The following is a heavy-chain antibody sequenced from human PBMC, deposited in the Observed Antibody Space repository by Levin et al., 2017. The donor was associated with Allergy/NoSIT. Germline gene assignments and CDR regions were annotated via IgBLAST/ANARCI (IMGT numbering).Heavy chain of an antibody. V-gene: IGHV1-18*01. Sequence: GESLKISCKASGYTFTTYDISWVRQAPGQGLEWMGWISAYNGNTNYAQKLQGRVTMTTDTSTNTAYMELRSLRSDDTAVYYCATDKRELQFVGVGDYWGQGTLVTVSS. CDR1: GYTFTTYD. J-gene: IGHJ4*02. D-gene: IGHD1-7*01. CDR2: ISAYNGNT. CDR3: ATDKRELQFVGVGDY.